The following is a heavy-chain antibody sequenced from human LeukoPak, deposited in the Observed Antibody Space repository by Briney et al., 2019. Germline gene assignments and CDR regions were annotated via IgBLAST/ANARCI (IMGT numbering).Heavy chain of an antibody. CDR3: AKEYIDTYDFWSGYYNGLYYYYYDMDV. V-gene: IGHV3-30*02. CDR2: IRYDGSNK. D-gene: IGHD3-3*01. Sequence: GGSLRLSCAASGFTFSSYGMHWVRQAPGKGLEWVAFIRYDGSNKYYADSVKGRFTISRDNSKNTLYLQMNSLRAEDTAVYYCAKEYIDTYDFWSGYYNGLYYYYYDMDVWGKGTTVTVSS. CDR1: GFTFSSYG. J-gene: IGHJ6*03.